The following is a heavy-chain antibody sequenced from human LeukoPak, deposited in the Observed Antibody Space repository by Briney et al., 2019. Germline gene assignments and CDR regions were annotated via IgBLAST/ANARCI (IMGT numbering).Heavy chain of an antibody. CDR2: INPNSGGT. J-gene: IGHJ3*02. CDR1: GYTFRDYF. D-gene: IGHD6-19*01. Sequence: GASVKVSCKASGYTFRDYFMFWVRQAPGQGLDWMGRINPNSGGTKYAQKFQGRVTMTRDTSISTAYMELSGLRSDDAAVFYCARGFSSGRFGFDIWGPGTVVAVSS. CDR3: ARGFSSGRFGFDI. V-gene: IGHV1-2*06.